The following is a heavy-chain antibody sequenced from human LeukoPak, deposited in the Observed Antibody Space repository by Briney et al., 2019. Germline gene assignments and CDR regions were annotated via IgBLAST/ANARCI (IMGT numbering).Heavy chain of an antibody. CDR1: GGSISSYS. CDR3: ARSRVGLFQH. V-gene: IGHV4-4*07. D-gene: IGHD1-26*01. J-gene: IGHJ1*01. CDR2: MYTSGIT. Sequence: SETLSLTCTVSGGSISSYSWSWIRQPAGKGLEWIGHMYTSGITNYNPSLKSRVTISVDTSKNQFSLKLSSVTAADTAVYYCARSRVGLFQHWGQGTLVTVSS.